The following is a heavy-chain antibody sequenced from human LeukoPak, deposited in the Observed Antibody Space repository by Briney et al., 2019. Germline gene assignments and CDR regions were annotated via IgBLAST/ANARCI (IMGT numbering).Heavy chain of an antibody. V-gene: IGHV5-51*01. Sequence: GESLKISCKASGYRFTSYWIGWVRQLPGKGLECMGIIFPRDSDVRYSPSFEGQVTMSVDTSISTAYLQWSGLLASDTGVYYCARLSGYSYAFDYWGQGTLVTVSS. CDR2: IFPRDSDV. CDR1: GYRFTSYW. J-gene: IGHJ4*02. CDR3: ARLSGYSYAFDY. D-gene: IGHD5-18*01.